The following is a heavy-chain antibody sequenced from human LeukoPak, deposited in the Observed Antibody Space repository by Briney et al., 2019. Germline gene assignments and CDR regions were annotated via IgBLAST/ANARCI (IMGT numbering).Heavy chain of an antibody. Sequence: GASVKVSCKASGYTFTSYAMHWVRQAPGQRLEWMGWINAGNGNTKYSQKFQGRVTITRDTSASTAYMELSSLRSEDTAVYYCARDLYGDYVPDAFDIWGQGTMVTASS. J-gene: IGHJ3*02. D-gene: IGHD4-17*01. CDR3: ARDLYGDYVPDAFDI. CDR1: GYTFTSYA. CDR2: INAGNGNT. V-gene: IGHV1-3*01.